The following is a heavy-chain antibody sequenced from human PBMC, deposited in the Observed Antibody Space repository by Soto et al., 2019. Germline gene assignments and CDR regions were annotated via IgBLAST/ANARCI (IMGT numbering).Heavy chain of an antibody. CDR3: ARSYDFWSGYSYYYYYGMDV. Sequence: ASVTVSCKASGGTFSSYAISWVRQAPGQGLEWMGGIIPIFGTANYAQKFQGRVTITADESTSTAYMELSSLRSEDTAVYYCARSYDFWSGYSYYYYYGMDVWGQGTTVTVSS. D-gene: IGHD3-3*01. V-gene: IGHV1-69*13. J-gene: IGHJ6*02. CDR2: IIPIFGTA. CDR1: GGTFSSYA.